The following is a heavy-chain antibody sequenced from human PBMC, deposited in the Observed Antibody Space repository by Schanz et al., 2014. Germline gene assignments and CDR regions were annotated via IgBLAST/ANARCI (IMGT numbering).Heavy chain of an antibody. J-gene: IGHJ4*02. Sequence: VQLVESGGGLVKPGGSLRLSCGGSGFTFSKYWMSWVRQAPGKGLEWVAFIWYDGSNKYYADSVKGRFTISRDNSKNTLYLQMNSLRADDTAVYFCARAHGNNWYGKGLDYWGQGTLVTVSS. CDR1: GFTFSKYW. V-gene: IGHV3-33*08. CDR2: IWYDGSNK. D-gene: IGHD1-1*01. CDR3: ARAHGNNWYGKGLDY.